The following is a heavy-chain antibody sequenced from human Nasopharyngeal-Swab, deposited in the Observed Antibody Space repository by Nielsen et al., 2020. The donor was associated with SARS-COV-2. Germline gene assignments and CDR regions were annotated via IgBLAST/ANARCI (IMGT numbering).Heavy chain of an antibody. V-gene: IGHV1-2*06. D-gene: IGHD2-8*01. CDR1: GYTFTGYF. J-gene: IGHJ4*02. Sequence: ASVKVSCKASGYTFTGYFLHLVRQAPGQGLEWMGRISPNSGGTNYAQKFQGRVTMTSDTSISTAYIELSSLRSDDTAVYYCASPYCTNGLCYSRAGFDSWGQGSLVTVSS. CDR2: ISPNSGGT. CDR3: ASPYCTNGLCYSRAGFDS.